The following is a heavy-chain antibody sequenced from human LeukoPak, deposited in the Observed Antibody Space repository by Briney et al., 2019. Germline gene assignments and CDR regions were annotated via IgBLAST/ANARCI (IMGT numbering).Heavy chain of an antibody. D-gene: IGHD4-17*01. CDR1: GGSISSYY. Sequence: PSETLSLTCTVSGGSISSYYWSWIRQPAGKGLEWIGRIYTSGSTNYNPSLKSRVTISVDKSKHQFSLKLSSVTAADTAVYYCAREGDGDYGYYFDYWGQGTLVTVSS. CDR3: AREGDGDYGYYFDY. CDR2: IYTSGST. J-gene: IGHJ4*02. V-gene: IGHV4-4*07.